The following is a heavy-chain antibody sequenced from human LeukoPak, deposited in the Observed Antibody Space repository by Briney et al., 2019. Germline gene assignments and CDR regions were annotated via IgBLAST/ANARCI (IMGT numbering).Heavy chain of an antibody. CDR3: ARDPYSGNYGNTYYYYMDV. Sequence: GGSLRLSCEASGFSFSSYNMDWVRQTPGKGLEWISSITTSGTYTFYADSVKGRFTISRDNAKNSLYLQMNSLTAEDTAVYYCARDPYSGNYGNTYYYYMDVWGKGTTVTISS. J-gene: IGHJ6*03. V-gene: IGHV3-21*06. D-gene: IGHD1-26*01. CDR2: ITTSGTYT. CDR1: GFSFSSYN.